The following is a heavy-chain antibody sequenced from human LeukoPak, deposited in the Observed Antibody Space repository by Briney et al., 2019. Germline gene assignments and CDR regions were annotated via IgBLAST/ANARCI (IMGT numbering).Heavy chain of an antibody. Sequence: SETLSLTCTVSGYSLSSGYYWGWIRQPPGKGLEWIGSVDHSGGTYYNPSLWSRVSISVDTSKNQFSLNINFVTAADTAVYYCARDVPGGRNDYWGQGTLVTVSS. J-gene: IGHJ4*02. V-gene: IGHV4-38-2*02. D-gene: IGHD3-16*01. CDR2: VDHSGGT. CDR3: ARDVPGGRNDY. CDR1: GYSLSSGYY.